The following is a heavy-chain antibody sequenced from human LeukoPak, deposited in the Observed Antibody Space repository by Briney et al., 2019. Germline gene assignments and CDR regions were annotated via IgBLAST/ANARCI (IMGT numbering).Heavy chain of an antibody. V-gene: IGHV4-38-2*01. CDR1: GYSISSGYY. CDR2: IYYSGST. Sequence: SETLSLICAVSGYSISSGYYWGWLRQPPGKGLEWIGSIYYSGSTYYNPSLKSRVTISVDTSKNQFSLKLSSVTAADTAVYYCASHRYSSGGSCYPLAYWSEGNLVTVSS. D-gene: IGHD2-15*01. J-gene: IGHJ4*02. CDR3: ASHRYSSGGSCYPLAY.